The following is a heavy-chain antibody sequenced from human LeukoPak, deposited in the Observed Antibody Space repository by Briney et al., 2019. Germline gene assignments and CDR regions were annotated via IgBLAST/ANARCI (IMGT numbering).Heavy chain of an antibody. CDR2: IYYSGST. CDR3: AGGPNYDILTGSNPFDP. D-gene: IGHD3-9*01. Sequence: SETLSLTCTVSGASVSGSAYYWGWIRQPPGKGLEWIGNIYYSGSTYYNESLESRVTISIDTSKNQFSLKLSSVTAADTAVYYCAGGPNYDILTGSNPFDPWDQGTLVTVSS. CDR1: GASVSGSAYY. V-gene: IGHV4-39*07. J-gene: IGHJ5*02.